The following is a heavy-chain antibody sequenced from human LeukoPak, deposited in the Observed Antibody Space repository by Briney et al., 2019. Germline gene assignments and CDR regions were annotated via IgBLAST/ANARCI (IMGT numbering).Heavy chain of an antibody. CDR3: ARDRHCSSTSCFRFDY. CDR2: INPNSGGT. D-gene: IGHD2-2*01. J-gene: IGHJ4*02. CDR1: GYTFTGYY. V-gene: IGHV1-2*02. Sequence: GASVKVSCKASGYTFTGYYMHWVRQAPGQGLEWMGWINPNSGGTNYAQKFQGRVTMTRDTSISTAYMELSRLRSDDTAVYYCARDRHCSSTSCFRFDYWGQGTLVTVSS.